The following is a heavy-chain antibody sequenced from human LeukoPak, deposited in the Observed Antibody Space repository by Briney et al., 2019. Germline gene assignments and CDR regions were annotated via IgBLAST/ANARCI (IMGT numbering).Heavy chain of an antibody. J-gene: IGHJ5*02. CDR2: IIPIFGTA. CDR3: AITYCGGDCYSGGNWFDP. CDR1: GRTFSSYA. V-gene: IGHV1-69*05. D-gene: IGHD2-21*02. Sequence: SVKVSYKASGRTFSSYAIIWVPQAPGQGLECMGRIIPIFGTANYTQKFQGRVTITTDESTSTAYMELSSLRSEDTAVYYCAITYCGGDCYSGGNWFDPWGQGTLVTVSS.